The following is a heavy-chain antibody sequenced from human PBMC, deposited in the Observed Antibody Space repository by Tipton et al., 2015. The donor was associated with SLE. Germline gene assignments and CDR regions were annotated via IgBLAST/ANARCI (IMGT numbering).Heavy chain of an antibody. CDR1: GFTFSIYA. CDR2: ISYDGSNK. Sequence: SLRLSCAASGFTFSIYAMHWVRQAPGKGLEWVAAISYDGSNKNYADSVKGRFTISRDNSKNTLYLQMNSLRAEDTAVYYCARDRPGYYDSSGYSDWGQGTRVTVSS. D-gene: IGHD3-22*01. J-gene: IGHJ4*02. CDR3: ARDRPGYYDSSGYSD. V-gene: IGHV3-30*04.